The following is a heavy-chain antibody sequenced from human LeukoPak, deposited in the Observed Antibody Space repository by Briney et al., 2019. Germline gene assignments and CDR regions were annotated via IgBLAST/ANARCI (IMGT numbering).Heavy chain of an antibody. CDR2: INPNSGGT. CDR1: GYTFTGYY. Sequence: ASVKVSCMASGYTFTGYYMHWVRQAPGQGLEWMGWINPNSGGTNYAQKFRGRVTMTRDTSISTAYMELSRLRSDDTAVYYCARGVRVLRYFDWLSSSHYFDYWGQGNLVTVSS. D-gene: IGHD3-9*01. CDR3: ARGVRVLRYFDWLSSSHYFDY. J-gene: IGHJ4*02. V-gene: IGHV1-2*02.